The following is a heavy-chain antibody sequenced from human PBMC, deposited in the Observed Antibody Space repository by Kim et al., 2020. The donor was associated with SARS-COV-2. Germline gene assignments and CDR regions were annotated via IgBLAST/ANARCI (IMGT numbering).Heavy chain of an antibody. CDR1: GGSINSYY. V-gene: IGHV4-59*01. CDR2: IYYSGST. CDR3: ARDLGYNWNYYYYYGMDV. J-gene: IGHJ6*02. D-gene: IGHD1-20*01. Sequence: SETLSLTCTVSGGSINSYYWSWIRQPPGKGLEWIGYIYYSGSTNYNPSLKSRVTISVDTSKNQFSLKLSSVTAADTAVYYCARDLGYNWNYYYYYGMDVWGQGTTVTVSS.